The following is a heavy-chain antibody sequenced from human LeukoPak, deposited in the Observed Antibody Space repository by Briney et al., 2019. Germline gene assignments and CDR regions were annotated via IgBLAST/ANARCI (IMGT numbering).Heavy chain of an antibody. D-gene: IGHD3-10*01. Sequence: SVTVSFKASGFTFTSSTIQWVRQARGQRLEWIGWIVVGSGNTNYAQKFQERVIITRDMSTTTVYMELSSLRSEDTAVYYCAGTPWFGELTLDYWGEGILVTVSS. CDR3: AGTPWFGELTLDY. J-gene: IGHJ4*02. CDR2: IVVGSGNT. V-gene: IGHV1-58*02. CDR1: GFTFTSST.